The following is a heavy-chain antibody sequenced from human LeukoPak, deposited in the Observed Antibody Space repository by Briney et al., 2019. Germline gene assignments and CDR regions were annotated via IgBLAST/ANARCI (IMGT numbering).Heavy chain of an antibody. CDR2: INHSGST. V-gene: IGHV4-34*01. Sequence: RPSETLSLTCAVYGGSFSGYYWSWIRQPPGKGLEWIGEINHSGSTNYNPSLKSRVTISVDTSKNQFSLKLSSVTAADTAVYYCARAGYSYGYYYYYYMDVWGKGTTVTVSS. CDR3: ARAGYSYGYYYYYYMDV. CDR1: GGSFSGYY. D-gene: IGHD5-18*01. J-gene: IGHJ6*03.